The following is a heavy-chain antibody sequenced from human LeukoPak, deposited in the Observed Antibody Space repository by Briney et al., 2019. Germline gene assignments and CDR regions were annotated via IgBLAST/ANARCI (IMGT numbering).Heavy chain of an antibody. CDR3: ARELRWQQFSSGQNWFDP. J-gene: IGHJ5*02. Sequence: SETLSLTCTVSGYSISSGYYWGWIRQPPGKGLEWIGSLYHTGSTYYNPSPKSRVPISVDTSKNQFSLKLSSVTAADTAVYYCARELRWQQFSSGQNWFDPWGQGTLVTVSS. D-gene: IGHD5-24*01. CDR2: LYHTGST. V-gene: IGHV4-38-2*02. CDR1: GYSISSGYY.